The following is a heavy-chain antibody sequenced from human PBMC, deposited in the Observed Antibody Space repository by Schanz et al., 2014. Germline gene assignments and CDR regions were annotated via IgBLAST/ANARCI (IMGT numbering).Heavy chain of an antibody. CDR2: MNPNSGNP. CDR3: ARGFDFWDR. CDR1: GYAFTTYG. Sequence: QVQLVQSGAEVKKPGASVRVSCKVSGYAFTTYGISWVRQAPGQGLEWLGWMNPNSGNPGFAQKFRGRVTMTRDTSTSSVYMELSSLRSEDTAVYYCARGFDFWDRWGQGTLVIVSS. V-gene: IGHV1-8*02. J-gene: IGHJ4*02. D-gene: IGHD3-3*01.